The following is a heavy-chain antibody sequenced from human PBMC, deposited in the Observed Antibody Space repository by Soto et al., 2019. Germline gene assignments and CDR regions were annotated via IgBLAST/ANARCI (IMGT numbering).Heavy chain of an antibody. J-gene: IGHJ1*01. CDR1: AFSFSVYA. CDR2: ISSNGGRT. V-gene: IGHV3-23*01. Sequence: RLSCGASAFSFSVYAMSWVRQAPGKGLEWVSAISSNGGRTFYADSLRGRFTISRDNSTSALYLQMNNLRAEDTAIYYCAKYSELPYGAYRQQWRQGTLGTVAS. D-gene: IGHD1-7*01. CDR3: AKYSELPYGAYRQQ.